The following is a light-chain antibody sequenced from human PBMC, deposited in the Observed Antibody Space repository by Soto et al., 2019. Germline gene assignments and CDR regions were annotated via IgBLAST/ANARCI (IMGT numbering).Light chain of an antibody. J-gene: IGKJ5*01. CDR2: GAS. V-gene: IGKV3-20*01. CDR3: QQYGSSPGT. Sequence: EIVLTQSPGTLSLSPGERVTLSCRASQSVSGSYLAWYQQKPGQSPRLLIFGASIRATGIPDRFSGSGSGTDFTLTISRLEPEDFVIYYCQQYGSSPGTFGQGTRLEI. CDR1: QSVSGSY.